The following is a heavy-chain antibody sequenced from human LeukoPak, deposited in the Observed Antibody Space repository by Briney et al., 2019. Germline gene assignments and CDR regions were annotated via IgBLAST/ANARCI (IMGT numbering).Heavy chain of an antibody. V-gene: IGHV1-18*01. CDR2: ISAYNGNT. J-gene: IGHJ5*02. D-gene: IGHD3-10*01. CDR1: GYTFTSYG. Sequence: ASVKVSCKASGYTFTSYGISWVRQAPGQGLEWMGWISAYNGNTNYARKLQGRVTMTTDTSTSTAYMELRSLRSDDTAVYYCARDLYYGSGSPTSRFDPWGQGTLVTVSS. CDR3: ARDLYYGSGSPTSRFDP.